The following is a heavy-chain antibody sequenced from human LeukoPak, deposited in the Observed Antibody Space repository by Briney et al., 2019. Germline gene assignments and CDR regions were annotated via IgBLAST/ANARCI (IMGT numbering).Heavy chain of an antibody. CDR2: IYYSGST. Sequence: TTSETLSLTCTVSGGSISSSSYYWGWIRQPPGKGLEWIGSIYYSGSTYYNPSLKSRVTISVDTSKNQFSLKLSSVTAADTAVYYCARPYYSNYFLWFDPWGQGTLVTDSS. D-gene: IGHD4-11*01. CDR3: ARPYYSNYFLWFDP. J-gene: IGHJ5*02. V-gene: IGHV4-39*01. CDR1: GGSISSSSYY.